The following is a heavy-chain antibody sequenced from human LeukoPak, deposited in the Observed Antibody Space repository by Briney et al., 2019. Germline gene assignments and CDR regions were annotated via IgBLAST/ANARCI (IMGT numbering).Heavy chain of an antibody. CDR3: ARGYSGSYRIDY. Sequence: PGGSLRLSCAASGFTFSNYWVHWVRQAPGMELVWVSRINPDGTTTSYADSVKGRFTISRDNAKNTLYLQMNSLRAEDTAVYYCARGYSGSYRIDYWGQGTLVTVSS. V-gene: IGHV3-74*01. CDR2: INPDGTTT. CDR1: GFTFSNYW. D-gene: IGHD1-26*01. J-gene: IGHJ4*02.